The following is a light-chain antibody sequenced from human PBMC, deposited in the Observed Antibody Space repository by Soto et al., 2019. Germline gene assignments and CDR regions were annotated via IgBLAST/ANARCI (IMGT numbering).Light chain of an antibody. CDR2: GAS. Sequence: EIVITQAPSTPTWSPGESTTLSCKASQSVGSNLAWYQQTPGQAPRLLIYGASTRASGVPAKFSGSGSGTEFTLTISSLKSEDFAVYYCQQYNNWPRTFGQGTKVDI. V-gene: IGKV3-15*01. CDR1: QSVGSN. J-gene: IGKJ1*01. CDR3: QQYNNWPRT.